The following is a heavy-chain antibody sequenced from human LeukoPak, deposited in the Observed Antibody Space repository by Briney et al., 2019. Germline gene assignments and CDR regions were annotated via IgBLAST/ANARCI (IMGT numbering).Heavy chain of an antibody. CDR2: IYTSGST. CDR1: GGSMSGNFY. J-gene: IGHJ6*03. Sequence: SETLSLTYTVSGGSMSGNFYWSWVRQPAGKGLEWIGRIYTSGSTNYNPSLKTRVTMSIDTSKNQFSLDLSSVTAADTAVYYCARAIFGVTYYYMDVWGKGTTVTVSS. D-gene: IGHD3-3*01. CDR3: ARAIFGVTYYYMDV. V-gene: IGHV4-4*07.